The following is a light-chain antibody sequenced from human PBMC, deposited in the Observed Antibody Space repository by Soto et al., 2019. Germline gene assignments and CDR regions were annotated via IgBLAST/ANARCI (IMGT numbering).Light chain of an antibody. CDR1: QSIDTS. CDR3: QQSYSSPHMYT. CDR2: AAS. Sequence: DIQMTQSPSSLSASVGDRVTITCRASQSIDTSLNWYQQRPGKAPDLLIYAASNLQSGVPSRFSGSESGADFTLTISSLQPDDFATYYCQQSYSSPHMYTFGQGTKLELK. J-gene: IGKJ2*01. V-gene: IGKV1-39*01.